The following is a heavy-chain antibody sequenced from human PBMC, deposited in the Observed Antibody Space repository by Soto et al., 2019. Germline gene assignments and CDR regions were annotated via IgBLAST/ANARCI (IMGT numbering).Heavy chain of an antibody. CDR3: ASSVAGTTASYYYGMDV. J-gene: IGHJ6*02. CDR2: IDPSDSYT. Sequence: PGESLKISCKCSGYSFTSYWISWVRQMPGKGLEWMGRIDPSDSYTNYSPSFQGHVTISADKSISTAYLQWSSLKASDTAMYYCASSVAGTTASYYYGMDVWGQGTTVTVSS. D-gene: IGHD6-19*01. V-gene: IGHV5-10-1*01. CDR1: GYSFTSYW.